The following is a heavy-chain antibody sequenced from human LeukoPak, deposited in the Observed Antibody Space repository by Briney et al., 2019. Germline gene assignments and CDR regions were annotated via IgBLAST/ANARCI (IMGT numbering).Heavy chain of an antibody. CDR1: GFTFRNYA. D-gene: IGHD6-13*01. V-gene: IGHV3-23*01. CDR3: ARGGARQQLVENFFDY. Sequence: TGGSLRLSCAASGFTFRNYAMTWVRQAPGKGLEWVSVICDSGSSTYYADSVKDRFTISRDNSENTLYLQMNSLRAEDTAVYYCARGGARQQLVENFFDYWGQGTLLTVSS. J-gene: IGHJ4*02. CDR2: ICDSGSST.